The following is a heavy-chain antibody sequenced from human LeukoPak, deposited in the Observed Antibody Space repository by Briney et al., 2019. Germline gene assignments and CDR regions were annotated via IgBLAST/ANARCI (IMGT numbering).Heavy chain of an antibody. D-gene: IGHD6-19*01. V-gene: IGHV4-61*02. CDR2: IYTSGST. CDR3: ARERLDSSGWYEVFDY. J-gene: IGHJ4*02. Sequence: SETLSLTCTVSGGSISSGSYYWSWIRQPAGKGLEWIGRIYTSGSTNYNPSLKSRVTMSVDTSKNQFSLKLSSVTAADTAVYYCARERLDSSGWYEVFDYWGQGTLVTVSS. CDR1: GGSISSGSYY.